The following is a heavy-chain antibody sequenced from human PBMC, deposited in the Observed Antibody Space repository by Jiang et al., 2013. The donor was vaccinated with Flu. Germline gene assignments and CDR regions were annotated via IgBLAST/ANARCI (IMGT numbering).Heavy chain of an antibody. CDR1: GFSLSTSGMR. Sequence: KPTQTLTLTCTFSGFSLSTSGMRVSWIRQPPGKALEWLARIDWDDDKFYSTSLKTRLTISKDTSKNQVVPTMTNMDPVDTATYYCVRMSPYYGSGTYYYMDVWGEGTTVTVSS. V-gene: IGHV2-70*04. D-gene: IGHD3-10*01. CDR2: IDWDDDK. J-gene: IGHJ6*03. CDR3: VRMSPYYGSGTYYYMDV.